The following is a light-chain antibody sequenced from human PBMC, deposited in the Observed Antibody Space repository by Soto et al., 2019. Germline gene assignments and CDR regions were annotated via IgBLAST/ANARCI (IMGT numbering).Light chain of an antibody. J-gene: IGKJ1*01. Sequence: EIVLTQSPGTLSLSPRERATLSCRASQSVSSSYLAWYQQKPGQAPRLLIYGASSRATGIPDRFSGSGSGTDFTLTISRLEPEDFAVYYCQQYGSTFGQGTKVDIK. CDR1: QSVSSSY. CDR3: QQYGST. CDR2: GAS. V-gene: IGKV3-20*01.